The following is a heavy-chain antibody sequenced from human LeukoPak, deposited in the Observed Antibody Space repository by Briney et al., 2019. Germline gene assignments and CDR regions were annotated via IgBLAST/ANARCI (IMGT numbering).Heavy chain of an antibody. CDR3: AKVFSASRTGPDY. CDR1: GFTFSSYG. V-gene: IGHV3-33*06. D-gene: IGHD2-2*01. Sequence: GGSLRLSCAASGFTFSSYGMHWVRQAPGKGLEWVAVIWYDGSNKYYADSVKGRFTISRDNSKNTLYLQMNSLGAVDTAVYYCAKVFSASRTGPDYWGQGTLVTVSS. CDR2: IWYDGSNK. J-gene: IGHJ4*02.